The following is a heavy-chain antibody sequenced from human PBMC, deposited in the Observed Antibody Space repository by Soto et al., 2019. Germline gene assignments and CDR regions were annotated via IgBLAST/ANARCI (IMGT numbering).Heavy chain of an antibody. CDR1: GGSISSYY. D-gene: IGHD2-15*01. V-gene: IGHV4-59*01. CDR3: ARDVAATALDYYYGMDV. CDR2: IYYSVST. J-gene: IGHJ6*02. Sequence: PPATLSLTCTIYGGSISSYYWSWLRQPPGKGLEWIGYIYYSVSTNYNPSLKSRVTISVDTSKNQFSLKLSSVTAADTAVYYCARDVAATALDYYYGMDVWVQGTTVTVSS.